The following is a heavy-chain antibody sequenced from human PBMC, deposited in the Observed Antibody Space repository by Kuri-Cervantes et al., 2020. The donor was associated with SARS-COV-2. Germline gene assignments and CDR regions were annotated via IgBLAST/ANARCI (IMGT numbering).Heavy chain of an antibody. Sequence: ESLKISCTVSGGSISSYYWSWIRQPAGKGLEWIGRIYTSGSTNYNPSPKSRVTMSVDTSKNQFSLKLSSVTAADTAVYYCARHNYDFWSGPVDYWGQGTLVTVSS. V-gene: IGHV4-4*07. CDR2: IYTSGST. D-gene: IGHD3-3*01. CDR1: GGSISSYY. CDR3: ARHNYDFWSGPVDY. J-gene: IGHJ4*02.